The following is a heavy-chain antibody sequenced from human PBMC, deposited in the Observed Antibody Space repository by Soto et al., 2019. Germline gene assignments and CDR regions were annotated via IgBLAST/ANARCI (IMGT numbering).Heavy chain of an antibody. J-gene: IGHJ4*02. D-gene: IGHD2-8*02. CDR2: VYSSGAT. V-gene: IGHV4-59*01. CDR1: GGSINYYY. Sequence: QVQLQESGPGLVKPSETLSLTCSVSGGSINYYYWSWIRQPPGKGLEWIAYVYSSGATNYNPSLKSRAAISVDTYKDQFPLKLSSVTAADTAVYYCARDRGPYTGFFDYWGKGTLVSVSS. CDR3: ARDRGPYTGFFDY.